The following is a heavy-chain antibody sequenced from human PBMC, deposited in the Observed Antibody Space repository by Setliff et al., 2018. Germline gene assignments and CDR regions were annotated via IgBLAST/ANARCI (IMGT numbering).Heavy chain of an antibody. CDR1: GGSISSSSHY. Sequence: SETLSLTCTVSGGSISSSSHYWGWIRQPPGKGLEWIVSIYYTGSTYYNPSLKSRVTMSVDTSKRQFSLKLGSATAADTAVYYCARDMGQPYYFESWGLGTLVTVSS. CDR2: IYYTGST. D-gene: IGHD1-1*01. V-gene: IGHV4-39*07. CDR3: ARDMGQPYYFES. J-gene: IGHJ4*02.